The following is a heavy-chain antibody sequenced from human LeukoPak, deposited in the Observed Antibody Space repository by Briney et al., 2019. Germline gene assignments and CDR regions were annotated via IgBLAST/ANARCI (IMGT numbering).Heavy chain of an antibody. CDR2: ITSTGDDI. Sequence: GGSVRLLCGAWGFTFSDYHMRWIRQAPGKGLEGVAYITSTGDDIYYADSVRGRFPISRDNAKNALFLRMPSLRVEDTATYYCASDIVATSGDFWGQGTLVSVSS. CDR1: GFTFSDYH. J-gene: IGHJ4*02. V-gene: IGHV3-11*01. D-gene: IGHD5-12*01. CDR3: ASDIVATSGDF.